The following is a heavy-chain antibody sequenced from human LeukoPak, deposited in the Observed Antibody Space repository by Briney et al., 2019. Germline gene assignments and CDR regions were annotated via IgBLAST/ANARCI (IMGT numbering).Heavy chain of an antibody. CDR1: GFTFSSDG. J-gene: IGHJ4*02. V-gene: IGHV3-30*19. CDR2: ISYDGSNK. Sequence: GGSLRLSCTASGFTFSSDGMHWVRQAPGKGLEWVAVISYDGSNKYYADSVKGRFTISRDNSKNTLYLQMNSLRAEDTAVYYCARALGLRLYYFDYWGQGTLVTVSS. CDR3: ARALGLRLYYFDY. D-gene: IGHD5-12*01.